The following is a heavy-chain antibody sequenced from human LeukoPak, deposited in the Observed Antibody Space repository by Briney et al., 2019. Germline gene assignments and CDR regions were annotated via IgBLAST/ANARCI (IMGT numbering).Heavy chain of an antibody. V-gene: IGHV1-69*05. CDR2: IIPIFGTA. D-gene: IGHD5-12*01. J-gene: IGHJ6*03. CDR3: ARISGYDSNYYYYYMDV. Sequence: SVKVSCKASGGTFSSCAISWVRQAPGQGLEWMGGIIPIFGTANYAQKFQGRVTITTDESTSTAYMELSSLRSEDTAVYYCARISGYDSNYYYYYMDVWGKGTTVTVSS. CDR1: GGTFSSCA.